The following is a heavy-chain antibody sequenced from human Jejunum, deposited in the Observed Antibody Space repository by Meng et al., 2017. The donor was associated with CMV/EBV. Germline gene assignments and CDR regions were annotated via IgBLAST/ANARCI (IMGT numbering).Heavy chain of an antibody. Sequence: SCVGSGFTFSYIWVGWVRQAQGKGLGCVANIKEDGGEEYYVDSVKGRFTISRDNAKNSLYLQMNSLRAEDTAVYYCARQAGTYWGQGTVVTVSS. CDR1: GFTFSYIW. V-gene: IGHV3-7*01. CDR2: IKEDGGEE. J-gene: IGHJ4*02. D-gene: IGHD6-13*01. CDR3: ARQAGTY.